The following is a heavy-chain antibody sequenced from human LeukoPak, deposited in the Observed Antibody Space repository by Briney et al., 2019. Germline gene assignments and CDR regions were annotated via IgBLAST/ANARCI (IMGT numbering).Heavy chain of an antibody. D-gene: IGHD3-22*01. Sequence: PGGSLRLSCAASGFTFSSYWMTWVRQAPGKGLEWVANIKQDESEKYYVDSVKGRFTISRDNAKNSLYLQMNSLRVEDTAVYYCVRVRYYDSSGRKGGVFDISGQGTMVTVSS. CDR3: VRVRYYDSSGRKGGVFDI. CDR1: GFTFSSYW. CDR2: IKQDESEK. V-gene: IGHV3-7*01. J-gene: IGHJ3*02.